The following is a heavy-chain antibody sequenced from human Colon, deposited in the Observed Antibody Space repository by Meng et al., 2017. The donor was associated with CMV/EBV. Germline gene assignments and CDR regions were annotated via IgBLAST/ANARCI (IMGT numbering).Heavy chain of an antibody. CDR2: IYYSGST. V-gene: IGHV4-61*01. Sequence: CTVSGGSVSSGSYYWSWIRQPPGKGLEWIGYIYYSGSTNYNPSLKSRVTISVDTSKNQFSLKLSSVTAADTAVYYCASAVVAAPFDYWGQGTLVTVSS. J-gene: IGHJ4*02. CDR1: GGSVSSGSYY. CDR3: ASAVVAAPFDY. D-gene: IGHD2-15*01.